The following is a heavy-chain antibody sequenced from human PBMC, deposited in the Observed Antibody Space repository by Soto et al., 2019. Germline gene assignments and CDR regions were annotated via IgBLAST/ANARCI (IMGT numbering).Heavy chain of an antibody. CDR3: AHTYYDILTGYYYDAFDI. V-gene: IGHV4-39*01. D-gene: IGHD3-9*01. Sequence: QLQLQESGPGLVKPSETLSLTCTVSGGSISSSSYYWGWIRQPPGKGLEGIGSIYYSGSTYYNPSLKSRVTISVDTSKSQFYLRLSSVTAADAAVYYCAHTYYDILTGYYYDAFDIWGQGTMVTVSS. CDR1: GGSISSSSYY. CDR2: IYYSGST. J-gene: IGHJ3*02.